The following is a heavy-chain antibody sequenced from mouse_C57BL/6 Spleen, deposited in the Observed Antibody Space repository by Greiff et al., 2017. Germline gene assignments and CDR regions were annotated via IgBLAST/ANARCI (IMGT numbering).Heavy chain of an antibody. V-gene: IGHV1-80*01. CDR3: ARSGIGGYYRYFDV. CDR1: GYAFSSYW. D-gene: IGHD2-14*01. J-gene: IGHJ1*03. Sequence: QVHVKQSGAELVKPGASVKISCKASGYAFSSYWMNWVKQRPGKGLEWIGQIYPGDGDTNYNGKFKGKATLTADKSSSTAYMQLSSLTSEDSAVYFCARSGIGGYYRYFDVWGTGTTVTVSS. CDR2: IYPGDGDT.